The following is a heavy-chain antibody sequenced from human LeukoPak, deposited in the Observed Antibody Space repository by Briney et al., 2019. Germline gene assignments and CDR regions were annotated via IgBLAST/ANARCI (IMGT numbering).Heavy chain of an antibody. CDR3: ARAPRLGELRGI. Sequence: GSVRVSCKASGYTFTSYDINWVRQAPGQGLEWMGWMNPNSANTGYAQKFQGRVTMTRNTSISTAYMELSSLRSEDTAVYYCARAPRLGELRGIWGQGTMVTVSS. V-gene: IGHV1-8*01. CDR1: GYTFTSYD. D-gene: IGHD3-16*01. CDR2: MNPNSANT. J-gene: IGHJ3*02.